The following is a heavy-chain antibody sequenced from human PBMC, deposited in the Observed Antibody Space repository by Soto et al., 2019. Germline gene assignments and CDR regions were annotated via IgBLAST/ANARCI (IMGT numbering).Heavy chain of an antibody. CDR1: GFTFSMYW. CDR3: TIVPRADASRTRLH. Sequence: GGSLRLSCVVSGFTFSMYWMPWVRQAPGQSLFWVSRISDDGATTNYADSVRGRFTISRDNSKNSLYLQMNNLKADDTAVYYCTIVPRADASRTRLHCGQGTPVTLSS. J-gene: IGHJ4*02. CDR2: ISDDGATT. V-gene: IGHV3-74*01.